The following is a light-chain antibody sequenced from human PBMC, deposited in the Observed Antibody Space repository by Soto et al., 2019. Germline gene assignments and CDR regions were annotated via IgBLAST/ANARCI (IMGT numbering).Light chain of an antibody. CDR2: LEGSGTY. CDR3: ETWDSNTRL. CDR1: SEHITYI. Sequence: QAVVTQSSSASASLGSSVKLTCTLSSEHITYIIAWHQQQPGKAPRYLMKLEGSGTYNKGSGVPDRFSGSSSGADRYLTISNLQSEDEADYYCETWDSNTRLFGGGTKVTVL. V-gene: IGLV4-60*03. J-gene: IGLJ3*02.